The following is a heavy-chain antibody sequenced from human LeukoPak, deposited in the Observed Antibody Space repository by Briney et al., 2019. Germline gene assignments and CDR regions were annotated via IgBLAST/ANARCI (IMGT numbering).Heavy chain of an antibody. V-gene: IGHV5-51*01. Sequence: GESLKISCKGSGDTFIRYRIGWVRQMPGRGLEWMGIIYPGDSDTRYSPSFQGQVTISADKSISNAYLQWSSLKASDTAMYYCATSPLGGSGSYYHYWGQGTLVTVSS. J-gene: IGHJ4*02. CDR1: GDTFIRYR. CDR2: IYPGDSDT. D-gene: IGHD3-10*01. CDR3: ATSPLGGSGSYYHY.